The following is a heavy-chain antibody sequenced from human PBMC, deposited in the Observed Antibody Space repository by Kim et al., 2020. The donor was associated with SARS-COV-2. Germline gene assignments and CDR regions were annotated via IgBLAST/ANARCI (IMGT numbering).Heavy chain of an antibody. CDR1: GFTFSDYY. D-gene: IGHD4-17*01. V-gene: IGHV3-11*06. CDR3: ARDFDYGGNSAWFDP. J-gene: IGHJ5*02. CDR2: ISSSSSYT. Sequence: GGSLRLSCAASGFTFSDYYMSWIRQAPGKGLEWVSYISSSSSYTNYADSVKGRFTISRDNAKNSLYLQMNSLRAEDTAVYYCARDFDYGGNSAWFDPWGQGTLVTVSS.